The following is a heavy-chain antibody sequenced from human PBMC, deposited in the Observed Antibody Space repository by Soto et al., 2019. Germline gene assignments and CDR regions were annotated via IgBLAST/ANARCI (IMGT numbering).Heavy chain of an antibody. D-gene: IGHD2-8*02. CDR2: IYHSGST. Sequence: QVQLQESGPGLVKPSGTLSLTCAVSGGSISSSNWWSWVRQPPGKGLEWIGEIYHSGSTSYNPSLKSRVRISVDKSKNQFALNLSSVTAADPAVYYCARSSTGNRPFDYWGQGTLVTVSS. CDR3: ARSSTGNRPFDY. V-gene: IGHV4-4*02. J-gene: IGHJ4*02. CDR1: GGSISSSNW.